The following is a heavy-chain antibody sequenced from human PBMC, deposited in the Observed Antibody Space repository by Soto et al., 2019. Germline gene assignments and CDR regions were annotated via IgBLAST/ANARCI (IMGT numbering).Heavy chain of an antibody. CDR2: INQDGSEK. V-gene: IGHV3-7*01. CDR3: ARGYYDSSGYHDAFDI. J-gene: IGHJ3*02. D-gene: IGHD3-22*01. Sequence: RRLSCAASGFTLSSYWMTWVRQAPGKGLEWVANINQDGSEKYYVDSVKGRLTISRDTAQNSLYLQMNSLRVEDTAVYYCARGYYDSSGYHDAFDIWGQGTMVTVSS. CDR1: GFTLSSYW.